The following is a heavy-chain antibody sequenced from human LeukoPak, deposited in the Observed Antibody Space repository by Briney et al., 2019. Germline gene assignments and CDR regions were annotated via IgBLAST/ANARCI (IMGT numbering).Heavy chain of an antibody. Sequence: GESLKISCKGSGYSFSDSWIGWVRQMPGKGLEWMGIIYPGDSDTRYSPSFQGQVTISADKSISIAYLQWSSLKATDTAMYYCARQYGRPFDYWGQGTLVTVSS. CDR3: ARQYGRPFDY. D-gene: IGHD4-17*01. CDR2: IYPGDSDT. J-gene: IGHJ4*02. V-gene: IGHV5-51*01. CDR1: GYSFSDSW.